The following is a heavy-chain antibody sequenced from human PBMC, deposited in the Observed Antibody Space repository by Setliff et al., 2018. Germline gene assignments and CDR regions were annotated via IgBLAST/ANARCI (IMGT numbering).Heavy chain of an antibody. CDR3: ARHRGRAAAGTCFDI. CDR1: GYSFTSYW. Sequence: RGESLKISCKGSGYSFTSYWIGWVRQMPGKGLEWMGIIYPGDSDTRYSPSFQGQVTISADKSVSTAYLQWSSLKASDTAIYYCARHRGRAAAGTCFDIWGQGTLVTVSS. V-gene: IGHV5-51*01. D-gene: IGHD6-13*01. CDR2: IYPGDSDT. J-gene: IGHJ4*02.